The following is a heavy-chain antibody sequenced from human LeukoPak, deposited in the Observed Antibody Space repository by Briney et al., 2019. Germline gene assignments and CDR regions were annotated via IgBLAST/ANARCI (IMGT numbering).Heavy chain of an antibody. CDR1: GGSMSSSGQY. CDR3: ARNMTAICLLDVFDI. D-gene: IGHD2-21*02. CDR2: IYYSGST. Sequence: PSETLSLTCTVSGGSMSSSGQYWGWIRQSPVKGLEWIGSIYYSGSTYYNPSLKSRVTISVDTSKNQFSLELRSVTAADTAIYYCARNMTAICLLDVFDIWGPGTMVTVS. J-gene: IGHJ3*02. V-gene: IGHV4-39*01.